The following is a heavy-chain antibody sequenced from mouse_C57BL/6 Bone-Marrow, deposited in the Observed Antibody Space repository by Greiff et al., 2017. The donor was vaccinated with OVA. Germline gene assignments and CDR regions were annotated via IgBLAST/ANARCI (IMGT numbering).Heavy chain of an antibody. CDR2: IYPGSGNT. D-gene: IGHD2-3*01. CDR1: GYSFTSYY. Sequence: VQLQQSGPELVKPGASVKISCKASGYSFTSYYIHWVKQRPGQGLEWIGWIYPGSGNTKYNEKFKGKATLTADTSSSTAYMQLSSLTSEDSAVYYCARIYDGWYYFDYWGQGTTLTVSS. CDR3: ARIYDGWYYFDY. V-gene: IGHV1-66*01. J-gene: IGHJ2*01.